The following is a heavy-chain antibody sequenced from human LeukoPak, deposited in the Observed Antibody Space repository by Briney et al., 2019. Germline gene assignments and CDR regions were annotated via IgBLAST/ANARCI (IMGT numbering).Heavy chain of an antibody. CDR2: IVVGSGNT. D-gene: IGHD4-17*01. Sequence: GASVKVSCKASGFTFTSSAVQWVRQARGRRLEWIGWIVVGSGNTNYAQKFQERVTITRDMSTSTAYMELSSLRSEDTAVYYCAAVRAYGDYGWGFDYWGQGTLVTVSS. V-gene: IGHV1-58*01. CDR3: AAVRAYGDYGWGFDY. CDR1: GFTFTSSA. J-gene: IGHJ4*02.